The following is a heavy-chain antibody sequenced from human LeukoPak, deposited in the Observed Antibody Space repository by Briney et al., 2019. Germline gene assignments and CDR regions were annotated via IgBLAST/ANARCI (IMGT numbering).Heavy chain of an antibody. J-gene: IGHJ4*02. CDR1: GGSISSSSYY. V-gene: IGHV4-39*01. CDR3: ARQRTSSSWYRGDYFDY. CDR2: TYYSGST. Sequence: SETLSLTCTVSGGSISSSSYYWGWIRQPPGKGLEWIGSTYYSGSTYYNPSLKSRVTISVDTSKNQFSLKLSSVTAADTAVYYCARQRTSSSWYRGDYFDYWGQGILVTVSS. D-gene: IGHD6-13*01.